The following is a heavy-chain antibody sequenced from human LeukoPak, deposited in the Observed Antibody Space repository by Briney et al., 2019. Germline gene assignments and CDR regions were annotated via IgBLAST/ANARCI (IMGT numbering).Heavy chain of an antibody. CDR1: GFTLGDYA. Sequence: PGGSLRLSCTASGFTLGDYAMSWVRQAPGKGLEWVGFIRSKAYGGTTEYAASVKGRFTISRDDSKSIAYLQMNSLKTEDTAVYYCTRDKGTIFGVVIHDYWGQGTLVTVSS. D-gene: IGHD3-3*01. J-gene: IGHJ4*02. CDR2: IRSKAYGGTT. V-gene: IGHV3-49*04. CDR3: TRDKGTIFGVVIHDY.